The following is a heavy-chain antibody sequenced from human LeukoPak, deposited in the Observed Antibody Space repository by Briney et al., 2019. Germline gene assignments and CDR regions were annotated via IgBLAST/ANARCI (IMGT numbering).Heavy chain of an antibody. J-gene: IGHJ4*02. V-gene: IGHV3-48*02. CDR3: ARVEYYSGSYEDY. CDR2: ITSGSITI. D-gene: IGHD3-10*01. CDR1: GFSFGTYT. Sequence: PGGSLRLSCAASGFSFGTYTMSWVRQAPGKGLEWLSYITSGSITIDYADSVKGRFTVSRDNPKNSLYLQMNSLRDEDTAVYYCARVEYYSGSYEDYWGQGTLVTVSS.